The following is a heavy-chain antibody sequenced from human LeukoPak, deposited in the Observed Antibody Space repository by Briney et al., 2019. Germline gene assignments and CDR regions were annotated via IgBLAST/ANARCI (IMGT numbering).Heavy chain of an antibody. Sequence: ASVKVSCKASGGTFSSYAISWVRQAPGQGLEWMGGIIPIFGTANYAQKFQGRVTITADESTSTAYLELSSLRSEDTAVYYCATARADYYYGMDVWGQGTTVTVSS. J-gene: IGHJ6*02. CDR3: ATARADYYYGMDV. CDR2: IIPIFGTA. CDR1: GGTFSSYA. V-gene: IGHV1-69*01.